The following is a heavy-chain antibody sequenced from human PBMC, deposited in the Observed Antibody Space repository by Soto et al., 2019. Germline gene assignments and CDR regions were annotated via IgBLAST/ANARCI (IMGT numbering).Heavy chain of an antibody. D-gene: IGHD4-17*01. CDR3: ARNVGYGDYGSRLGDYYMDV. V-gene: IGHV3-7*01. CDR1: GFTFSSYA. Sequence: PGGSLRLSCAASGFTFSSYAMSWVRQAPGKGLEWVSNISRDGSKKYYVDSVKGRFTISRDNAKNSLYLQMNSLRAEDTAVYYCARNVGYGDYGSRLGDYYMDVWGKGTTVTVSS. J-gene: IGHJ6*03. CDR2: ISRDGSKK.